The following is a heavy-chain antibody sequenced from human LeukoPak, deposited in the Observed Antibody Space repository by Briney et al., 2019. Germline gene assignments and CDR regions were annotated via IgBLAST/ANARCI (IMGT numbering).Heavy chain of an antibody. D-gene: IGHD5-18*01. V-gene: IGHV5-51*01. CDR1: GYSFTTYW. J-gene: IGHJ3*02. Sequence: GESLKISCKGSGYSFTTYWIGWVRQMPGKGLEWMGIIYPGDSDTRYSPSFQGQVTISADKSISTAYLQWSSLKASDTAMYYCARPGEEGTAMGLRAFDIWGQGTMVTVSS. CDR3: ARPGEEGTAMGLRAFDI. CDR2: IYPGDSDT.